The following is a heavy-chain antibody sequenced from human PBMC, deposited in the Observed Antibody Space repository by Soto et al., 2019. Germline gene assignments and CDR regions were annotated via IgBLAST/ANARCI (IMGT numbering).Heavy chain of an antibody. CDR2: IKQDGSEK. Sequence: HPGGSLRLSCAASGFTFSSYWMSWVRQAPGKGLEWVANIKQDGSEKYYVVSVKGRFTISRDNAKNSLYLQMNSLRAEDTAVYYCARGSPRSGSPDAFDIWGQGTMVTVSS. CDR1: GFTFSSYW. D-gene: IGHD1-26*01. J-gene: IGHJ3*02. V-gene: IGHV3-7*01. CDR3: ARGSPRSGSPDAFDI.